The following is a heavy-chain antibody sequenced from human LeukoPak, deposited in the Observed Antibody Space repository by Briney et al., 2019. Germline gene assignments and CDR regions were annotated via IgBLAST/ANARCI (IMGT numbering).Heavy chain of an antibody. J-gene: IGHJ4*02. CDR2: IYYSGST. CDR3: ARDGDGYNSNFDY. D-gene: IGHD5-24*01. Sequence: PSETLSLTCTVSGGSISSYYWSWIRQPPGKGLEWIGYIYYSGSTNYNPSLKSRVTISVDTSKNQFSLKLSSVTAADTAVYYCARDGDGYNSNFDYWGQGTLVTASS. CDR1: GGSISSYY. V-gene: IGHV4-59*01.